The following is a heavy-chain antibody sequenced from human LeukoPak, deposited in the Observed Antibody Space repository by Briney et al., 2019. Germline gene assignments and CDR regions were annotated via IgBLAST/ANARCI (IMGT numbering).Heavy chain of an antibody. J-gene: IGHJ4*02. CDR1: GYTFTGYY. D-gene: IGHD6-6*01. Sequence: GASVKVSCKASGYTFTGYYMHWVRQAPGQGLEWMGWINPNSGGTNYAQKFQGRATMTRDTSISTAYMELSRLRSDDTAVYYCARVREYSSSSTPIDYWGQGTLVTVSS. CDR3: ARVREYSSSSTPIDY. CDR2: INPNSGGT. V-gene: IGHV1-2*02.